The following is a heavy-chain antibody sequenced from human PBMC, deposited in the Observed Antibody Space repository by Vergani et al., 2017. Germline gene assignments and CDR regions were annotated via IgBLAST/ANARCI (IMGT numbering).Heavy chain of an antibody. V-gene: IGHV1-69*08. Sequence: QVQLVQSGTEIKKPGSSVKVSCKAFGGTFSSNTISWVRQAPGQGLEWMARIIPVIDRTDYAQKFQDRVTITADRSTSTVYMELSSLRSEDTAVYYCTRGWYYDSIAYWAYWGQGTLVTVSS. CDR2: IIPVIDRT. D-gene: IGHD3-22*01. CDR3: TRGWYYDSIAYWAY. CDR1: GGTFSSNT. J-gene: IGHJ4*02.